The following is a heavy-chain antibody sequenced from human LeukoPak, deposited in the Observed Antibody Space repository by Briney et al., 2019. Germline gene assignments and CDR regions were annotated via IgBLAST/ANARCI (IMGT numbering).Heavy chain of an antibody. Sequence: ASVKVSCKASGYTFTHNGITWVQQAPGEGLEWMGWISTYNGNTNHAQKLQGRVTMTTDTSTSTAYMELRSLRSDDTAVYFCARARGYCSGGSCYHTLDYWGQGTLVTVSS. D-gene: IGHD2-15*01. J-gene: IGHJ4*02. CDR2: ISTYNGNT. CDR1: GYTFTHNG. CDR3: ARARGYCSGGSCYHTLDY. V-gene: IGHV1-18*01.